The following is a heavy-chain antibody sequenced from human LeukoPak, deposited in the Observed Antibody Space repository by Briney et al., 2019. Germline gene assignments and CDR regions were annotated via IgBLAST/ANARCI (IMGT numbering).Heavy chain of an antibody. Sequence: PGGSLRLSCAASGFTFSSYAMSWVRQAPGKGLEWVSAISGSGGSTYYADSVKGRFTISRDNSKNTLYLQMNSLRAGDTAVYYCAKWAGDGQVVIMTKPFDYWGQGTLVTVSS. D-gene: IGHD3-3*01. J-gene: IGHJ4*02. CDR2: ISGSGGST. CDR1: GFTFSSYA. CDR3: AKWAGDGQVVIMTKPFDY. V-gene: IGHV3-23*01.